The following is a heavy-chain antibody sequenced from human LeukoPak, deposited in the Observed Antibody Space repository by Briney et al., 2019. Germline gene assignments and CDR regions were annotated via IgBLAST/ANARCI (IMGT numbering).Heavy chain of an antibody. CDR2: IYYSGST. Sequence: SETLSLTCAVYGGSFSGYYWAWIRQPPGKGLEWIGSIYYSGSTYSNPSLRGRVTISVDTSNNQFSLKLSSVTAADTALYYCARANDFWSGKYYFDYWGQGTLVTVSS. CDR1: GGSFSGYY. D-gene: IGHD3-3*01. J-gene: IGHJ4*02. CDR3: ARANDFWSGKYYFDY. V-gene: IGHV4-34*01.